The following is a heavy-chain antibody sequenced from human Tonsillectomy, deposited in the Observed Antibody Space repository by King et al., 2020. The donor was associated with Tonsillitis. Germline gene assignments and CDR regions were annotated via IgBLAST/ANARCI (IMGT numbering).Heavy chain of an antibody. CDR1: GGSISSGGYY. Sequence: QLQESGPGLVKPSQTLSLTCTVSGGSISSGGYYWSWIRQHPGKGLEWIGYIYYSGSTYYNPSLKSRVTISVDTSKNQFSLKLSSVTASDTAVYYCARDHWYYDSSGYDAFDIWGQGTMVTVSS. D-gene: IGHD3-22*01. V-gene: IGHV4-31*03. J-gene: IGHJ3*02. CDR2: IYYSGST. CDR3: ARDHWYYDSSGYDAFDI.